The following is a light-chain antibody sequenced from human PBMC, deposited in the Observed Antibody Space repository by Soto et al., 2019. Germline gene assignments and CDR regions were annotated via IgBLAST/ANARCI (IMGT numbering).Light chain of an antibody. J-gene: IGLJ1*01. V-gene: IGLV1-40*01. CDR2: GNS. CDR1: SSNIGAGYD. CDR3: ASHNSSLSGSV. Sequence: QSVLTQPPSVSGAPGQRVTISCTGSSSNIGAGYDVPWYQQLPGTAPKLLIYGNSNRPSGVPDRFSGSKSGTSASLAITGLQAEAEAAYYCASHNSSLSGSVFGTGTKLTVL.